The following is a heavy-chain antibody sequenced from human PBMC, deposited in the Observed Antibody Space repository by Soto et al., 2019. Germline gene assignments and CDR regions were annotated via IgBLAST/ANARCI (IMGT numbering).Heavy chain of an antibody. CDR1: GFTFSSYG. J-gene: IGHJ4*02. Sequence: GGSLRLSCAASGFTFSSYGMHWVRQAPGKGLEWVAVISYDGSNKYYADSVKGRFTISRDNSKNTLYLQMNSLRAEDTAVYYCARDRFRVGYSYGSLDYWGQGTLVTVSS. CDR3: ARDRFRVGYSYGSLDY. D-gene: IGHD5-18*01. CDR2: ISYDGSNK. V-gene: IGHV3-30*03.